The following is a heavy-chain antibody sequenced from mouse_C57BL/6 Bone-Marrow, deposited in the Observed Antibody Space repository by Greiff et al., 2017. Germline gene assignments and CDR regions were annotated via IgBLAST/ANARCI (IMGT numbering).Heavy chain of an antibody. Sequence: EVQRVESGGGLVQPGGSLKLSCAASGFTFSDYGMAWVRQAPRKGPEWVAFISNLAYSIYYADTVTGRFTISRENAKNTLYLEMSSLRSEDTAMYYCARRRWDWYFDVWGTGTTVTVSS. D-gene: IGHD1-1*02. CDR3: ARRRWDWYFDV. CDR1: GFTFSDYG. J-gene: IGHJ1*03. V-gene: IGHV5-15*01. CDR2: ISNLAYSI.